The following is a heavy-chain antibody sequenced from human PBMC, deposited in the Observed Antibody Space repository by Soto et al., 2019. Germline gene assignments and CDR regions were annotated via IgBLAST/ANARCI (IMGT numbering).Heavy chain of an antibody. D-gene: IGHD3-10*01. CDR2: VLYDGSNE. CDR3: AKGEFEYSGSFQDYWDV. CDR1: GFTFSRHN. V-gene: IGHV3-30*18. J-gene: IGHJ6*03. Sequence: QVQLVESGGGVVQPGRSLRLSCGASGFTFSRHNIHWVRQAPGKGLEWVAAVLYDGSNEYYADSVKGRFTISRDKSKNTMYLQMNSLRAEDTAVYYCAKGEFEYSGSFQDYWDVWGKGTTVTVS.